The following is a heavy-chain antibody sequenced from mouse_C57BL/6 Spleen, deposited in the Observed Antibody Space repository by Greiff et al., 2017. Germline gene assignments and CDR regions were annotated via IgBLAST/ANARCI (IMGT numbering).Heavy chain of an antibody. CDR2: ISSGSSTI. CDR3: ARYIDGYFDV. Sequence: DVTLVESGGGLVKPGGSLKLSCAASGFTFSDYGMHWVRQAPEKGLEWVAYISSGSSTIYYADTVKGRCTISRDNAKNTLFLQMTSLRSEDTAMYYCARYIDGYFDVWGTGTTVTVSS. J-gene: IGHJ1*03. V-gene: IGHV5-17*01. CDR1: GFTFSDYG. D-gene: IGHD2-3*01.